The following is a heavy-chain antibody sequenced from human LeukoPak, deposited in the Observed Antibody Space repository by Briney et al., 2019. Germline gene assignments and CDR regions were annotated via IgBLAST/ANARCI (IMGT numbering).Heavy chain of an antibody. CDR1: GGSISSYY. J-gene: IGHJ5*02. CDR2: IYYSGST. V-gene: IGHV4-59*12. CDR3: ARTPFP. Sequence: SETLSLTCTVSGGSISSYYWSWIRQPPGKGLEWIGYIYYSGSTNYNPSLKSRVTISVDTSKNQFSLKLSSVTAADTAVYYCARTPFPWGQGTLVTVSS.